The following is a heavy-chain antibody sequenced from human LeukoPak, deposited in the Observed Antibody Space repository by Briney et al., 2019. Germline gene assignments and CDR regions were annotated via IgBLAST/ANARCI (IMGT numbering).Heavy chain of an antibody. Sequence: AAVKVSCKSSGYTFNGYYMHWVRQAPGQGLEWMGWINPNSGGTKYAQKFQGRVTMTRDTSISTTYMELSRLRSDDTAVYYCARDPWATYSDYDSSYWGQGTLVTVSS. CDR3: ARDPWATYSDYDSSY. CDR1: GYTFNGYY. D-gene: IGHD5-12*01. CDR2: INPNSGGT. V-gene: IGHV1-2*02. J-gene: IGHJ4*02.